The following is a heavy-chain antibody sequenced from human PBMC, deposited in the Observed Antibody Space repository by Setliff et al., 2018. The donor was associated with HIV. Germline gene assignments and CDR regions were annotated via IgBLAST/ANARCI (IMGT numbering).Heavy chain of an antibody. CDR3: ARVPILRYASPVDM. CDR2: INPSGGST. Sequence: ASVKVSCKASGYAFTSYYIHWVRQAPGQGLEWMGEINPSGGSTSYSEKFRGRATTTRDTSRSTVYMELSSLRFDDTAVYYCARVPILRYASPVDMWGQGTLVTVSS. CDR1: GYAFTSYY. D-gene: IGHD3-9*01. J-gene: IGHJ4*02. V-gene: IGHV1-46*01.